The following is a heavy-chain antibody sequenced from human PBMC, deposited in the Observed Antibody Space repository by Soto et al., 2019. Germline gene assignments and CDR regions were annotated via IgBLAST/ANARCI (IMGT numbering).Heavy chain of an antibody. J-gene: IGHJ6*02. CDR2: IKSKTDGGTT. CDR3: TTYPPNPDYYDSSGYYDAFYYYYYGMDV. CDR1: GFTFSNAW. D-gene: IGHD3-22*01. Sequence: PGGSLRLSCAASGFTFSNAWMSWVRQAPGKGLEWVGRIKSKTDGGTTDYAAPVKGRFTISRDDSQNTLYLQMNSLKTEDTAVYYCTTYPPNPDYYDSSGYYDAFYYYYYGMDVWGQGTTVTVSS. V-gene: IGHV3-15*01.